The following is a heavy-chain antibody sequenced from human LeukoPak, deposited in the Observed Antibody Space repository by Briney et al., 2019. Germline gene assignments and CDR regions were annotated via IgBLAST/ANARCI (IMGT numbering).Heavy chain of an antibody. CDR1: GFTFSNYG. D-gene: IGHD4-17*01. CDR2: IWYDGSNK. CDR3: ARDRDYLNYYFDY. Sequence: GGSLRLSCAASGFTFSNYGMHWVRQAPGKGLEWVTVIWYDGSNKYYADSVKGRFTISRDNSKNTLYLQMNSLRAEDTAVYYCARDRDYLNYYFDYWGQGTLVTVSS. J-gene: IGHJ4*02. V-gene: IGHV3-33*08.